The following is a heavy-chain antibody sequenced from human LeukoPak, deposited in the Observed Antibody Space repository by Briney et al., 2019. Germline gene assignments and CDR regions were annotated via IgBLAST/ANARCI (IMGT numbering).Heavy chain of an antibody. J-gene: IGHJ4*02. CDR3: ARYRDGDRDISLDI. Sequence: SETLSLTCTVSGDSITSDYWSWIRQPPGKGLEWIGFINNRGTTSYNPSLTSRVTISRDMSKNQFALKLSSVSAADTAVYYCARYRDGDRDISLDIWGQGTLVTVPS. D-gene: IGHD4-17*01. CDR2: INNRGTT. CDR1: GDSITSDY. V-gene: IGHV4-59*08.